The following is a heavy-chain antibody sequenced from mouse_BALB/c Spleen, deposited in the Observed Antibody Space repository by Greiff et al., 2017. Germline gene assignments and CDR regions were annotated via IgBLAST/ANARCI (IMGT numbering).Heavy chain of an antibody. D-gene: IGHD1-1*01. CDR3: ARDYGVDY. V-gene: IGHV5-9-3*01. J-gene: IGHJ2*01. Sequence: EVHLVESGGGLVKPGGSLKLSCAASGFTFSSYAMSWVRQTPEKRLEWVATISSGGSYTYYPDSVKGRFTISRDNAKNTLYLQMSSLRSEDTAMYYCARDYGVDYWGQGTTLTVSS. CDR2: ISSGGSYT. CDR1: GFTFSSYA.